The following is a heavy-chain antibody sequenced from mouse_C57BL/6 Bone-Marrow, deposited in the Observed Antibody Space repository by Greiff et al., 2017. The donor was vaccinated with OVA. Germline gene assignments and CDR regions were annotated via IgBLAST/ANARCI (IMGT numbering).Heavy chain of an antibody. CDR2: INPGSGGT. V-gene: IGHV1-54*01. J-gene: IGHJ2*01. Sequence: QVQLQQSGAELVRPGTSVKVSCKASGYAFTNYLIEWVKQRPGQGLEWIGVINPGSGGTNYNEKFKGKATLTADKSSSTAYMQLSSLTSEDSAVYFCARGDYYGSSFPYWGQGTTLTVSS. CDR3: ARGDYYGSSFPY. CDR1: GYAFTNYL. D-gene: IGHD1-1*01.